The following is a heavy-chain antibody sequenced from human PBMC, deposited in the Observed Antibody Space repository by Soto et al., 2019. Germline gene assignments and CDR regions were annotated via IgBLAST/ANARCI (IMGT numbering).Heavy chain of an antibody. D-gene: IGHD6-13*01. Sequence: GGSLRLSCAASGFTFSSYWMSWVRQAPGKGLEWVANIKQDGSEKYYVDSVKGRFTISRDNAKNSLYLQRNSLRAEDTAVYCCAREGYLGHTRAAAGTDYYYYYGMDVWGQGTTVTVSS. J-gene: IGHJ6*02. CDR2: IKQDGSEK. CDR3: AREGYLGHTRAAAGTDYYYYYGMDV. V-gene: IGHV3-7*01. CDR1: GFTFSSYW.